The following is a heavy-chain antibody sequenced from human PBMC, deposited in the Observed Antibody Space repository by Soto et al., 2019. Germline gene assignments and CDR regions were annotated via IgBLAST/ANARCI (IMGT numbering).Heavy chain of an antibody. V-gene: IGHV4-39*01. D-gene: IGHD3-9*01. CDR3: ARLEGLATISYYFDF. Sequence: QLQLQESGPGLVKPSETLSLTCSVSDDSINSDKYYWGWIRQPPGKGLEWIGSIYYRGNAYYNPSPPTRVTISLYKSKSQFSLKLNSVTAADSAVYFCARLEGLATISYYFDFWGPGALVTVSS. J-gene: IGHJ4*02. CDR2: IYYRGNA. CDR1: DDSINSDKYY.